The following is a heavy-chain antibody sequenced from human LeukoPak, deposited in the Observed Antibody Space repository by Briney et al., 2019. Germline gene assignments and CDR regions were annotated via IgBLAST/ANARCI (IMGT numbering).Heavy chain of an antibody. CDR1: GFTVSSNY. Sequence: GGSLRLSCAASGFTVSSNYMSWVRQAPGKGLEWVSVIYRGGSTYYADSVKGRFTISRDNSKNTLYLQMNSLRAEDTAVYYCATTRYSSPFYYCYGMDVWGQGTTVTVSS. CDR2: IYRGGST. CDR3: ATTRYSSPFYYCYGMDV. J-gene: IGHJ6*02. V-gene: IGHV3-66*01. D-gene: IGHD6-6*01.